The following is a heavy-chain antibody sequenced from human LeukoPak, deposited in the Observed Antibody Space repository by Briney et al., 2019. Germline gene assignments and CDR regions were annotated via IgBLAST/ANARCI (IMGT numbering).Heavy chain of an antibody. D-gene: IGHD5-24*01. Sequence: PGGSLRLSRAASGFTFSSYSMNWVRQAPAKGLEWVSYISCSSRTIYYADSVKGRFTISRDNAKNSLYLQMDSPRAEDTAVYYCAREKRSAYKYYDYWGQGTLVTVSS. CDR3: AREKRSAYKYYDY. CDR1: GFTFSSYS. J-gene: IGHJ4*02. V-gene: IGHV3-48*04. CDR2: ISCSSRTI.